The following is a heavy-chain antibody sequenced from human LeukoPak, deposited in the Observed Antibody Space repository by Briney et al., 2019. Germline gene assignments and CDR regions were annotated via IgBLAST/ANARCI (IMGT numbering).Heavy chain of an antibody. J-gene: IGHJ4*02. CDR3: ARHVRGQQLVIQQFDY. Sequence: MRGESLKISCKGSGSSFTSYWIGWVRQLRGKGLEGRGIIYPGESDTRYSPSFQGQVTISADKSISTAYLQWSSRKASDTAMYYCARHVRGQQLVIQQFDYWGQGTLVTVSS. CDR2: IYPGESDT. V-gene: IGHV5-51*01. CDR1: GSSFTSYW. D-gene: IGHD6-13*01.